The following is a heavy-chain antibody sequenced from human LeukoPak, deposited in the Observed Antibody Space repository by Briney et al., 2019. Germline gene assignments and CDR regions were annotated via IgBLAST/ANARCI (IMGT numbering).Heavy chain of an antibody. J-gene: IGHJ4*02. CDR1: GYFISSGYY. CDR3: AGVHYFDY. V-gene: IGHV4-38-2*01. Sequence: SETLSLTCAVSGYFISSGYYWGWIRQPPGKGLEWIGSIYHSGSTYYNPSLKSRVTISVDTSKNQFSLKLSSVTAADTAVYYCAGVHYFDYWGQGTLVTVSS. CDR2: IYHSGST. D-gene: IGHD3-10*01.